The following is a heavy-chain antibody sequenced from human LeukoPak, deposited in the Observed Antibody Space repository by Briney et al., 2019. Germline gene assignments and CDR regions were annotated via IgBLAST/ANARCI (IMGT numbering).Heavy chain of an antibody. CDR3: AREGGDNWNDGGSFGVADPYYFDY. J-gene: IGHJ4*02. V-gene: IGHV1-46*01. CDR1: GYTFTSYY. D-gene: IGHD1-20*01. Sequence: GASVKVSCKASGYTFTSYYMHWVRQAPGQGLEWMGIINPSGGSTSYAQKFQGRVTMTRDTSTSTVYMELSSLRSEDTAVYYCAREGGDNWNDGGSFGVADPYYFDYWGQGTLVTVSS. CDR2: INPSGGST.